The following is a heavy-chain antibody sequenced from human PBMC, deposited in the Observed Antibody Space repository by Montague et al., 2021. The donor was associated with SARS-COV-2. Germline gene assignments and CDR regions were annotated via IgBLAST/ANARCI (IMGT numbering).Heavy chain of an antibody. Sequence: SETLSLTCTVSGDSISSSRYYWGWIRQAPGKGLEWIGSIFHSGNTHNRPSLKSRLTMSVDTSKNQLSLKVTSVTAADTAVYYCARFSSSWGYFDYWGQGNPVTVSS. CDR2: IFHSGNT. J-gene: IGHJ4*02. V-gene: IGHV4-39*01. D-gene: IGHD6-13*01. CDR1: GDSISSSRYY. CDR3: ARFSSSWGYFDY.